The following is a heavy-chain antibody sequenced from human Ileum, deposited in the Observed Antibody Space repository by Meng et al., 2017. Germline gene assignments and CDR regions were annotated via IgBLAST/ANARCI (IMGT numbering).Heavy chain of an antibody. CDR2: FVNYVDT. D-gene: IGHD2-15*01. V-gene: IGHV1-18*01. J-gene: IGHJ4*02. Sequence: VLLLQSGPEVTKPGASVRASCKASGYTFGSDGICWVRQAPGQGLEWMGWFVNYVDTYPAPKFQGRVTMTTDTHTNTAFMELRSLTSDDTAVYYCASGTPGRSYCDYWGQGTLVTVSS. CDR1: GYTFGSDG. CDR3: ASGTPGRSYCDY.